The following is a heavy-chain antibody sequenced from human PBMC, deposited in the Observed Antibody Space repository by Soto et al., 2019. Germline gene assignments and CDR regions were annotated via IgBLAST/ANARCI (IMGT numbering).Heavy chain of an antibody. CDR3: ARGIKEGRNWFDP. CDR2: ISAYNGNT. CDR1: RYTFTSYG. D-gene: IGHD6-13*01. Sequence: ASVQVSCKASRYTFTSYGISWVRQAPGQGLEWMGWISAYNGNTNYAQKLQGGGTMTTNTSTSTAYMELRSLRSDDTAVYYCARGIKEGRNWFDPWGQGTLVTVSS. J-gene: IGHJ5*02. V-gene: IGHV1-18*01.